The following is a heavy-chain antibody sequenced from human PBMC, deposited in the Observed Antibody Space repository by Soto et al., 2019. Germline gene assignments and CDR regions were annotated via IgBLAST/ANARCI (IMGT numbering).Heavy chain of an antibody. CDR1: GVTFSSYG. J-gene: IGHJ4*02. CDR3: ARGLELGTYLYFFDY. CDR2: ISYEGSVQ. V-gene: IGHV3-30*03. D-gene: IGHD1-7*01. Sequence: GGSLRLSCTASGVTFSSYGMQWVRQAPGKGLEWVAVISYEGSVQYYADSVKGRVTISRDNSKNSVYLQMNSLRAEDTAVYYCARGLELGTYLYFFDYWGQGALVTVSS.